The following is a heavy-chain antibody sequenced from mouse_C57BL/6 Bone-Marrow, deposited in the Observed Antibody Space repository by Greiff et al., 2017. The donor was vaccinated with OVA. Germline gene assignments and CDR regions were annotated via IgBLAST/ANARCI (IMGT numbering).Heavy chain of an antibody. D-gene: IGHD1-1*01. CDR2: IYPRDGST. CDR1: GYTFTDHT. CDR3: ASYYGSSYDWYFDV. V-gene: IGHV1-78*01. Sequence: VQRVESDAELVKPGASVKISCKVSGYTFTDHTIHWMKQRPEQGLEWIGYIYPRDGSTKYNEKFKGKATLTADKSSSTAYMQLNSLTSEDSAVYFCASYYGSSYDWYFDVWGTGTTVTVSS. J-gene: IGHJ1*03.